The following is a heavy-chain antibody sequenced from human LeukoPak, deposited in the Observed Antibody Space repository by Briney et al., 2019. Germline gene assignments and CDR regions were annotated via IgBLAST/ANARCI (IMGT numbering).Heavy chain of an antibody. CDR2: MNPNSGNT. J-gene: IGHJ4*02. V-gene: IGHV1-8*01. Sequence: ASVKVSCKASGYTFTSYDINWVRQATGQGLEWMGWMNPNSGNTGYAQKSQGRVTMTRNTSISTAYMELSSLRSEDTAVCYCARVRGNSPIDYWGQGTLVTVSS. D-gene: IGHD4-23*01. CDR1: GYTFTSYD. CDR3: ARVRGNSPIDY.